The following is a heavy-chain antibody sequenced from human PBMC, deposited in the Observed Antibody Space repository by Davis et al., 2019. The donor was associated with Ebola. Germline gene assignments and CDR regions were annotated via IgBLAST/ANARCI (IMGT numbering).Heavy chain of an antibody. CDR2: INPSGGST. CDR3: ARDMVGIVGATPWGY. Sequence: ASVKVSCKASGYTFTSYYMHWVRQAPGQGLEWMGIINPSGGSTSYAQKFQGRVTMTRDTSTSTVYMELSSLRSEDTAVYYCARDMVGIVGATPWGYWGQGTLVTVSS. J-gene: IGHJ4*02. CDR1: GYTFTSYY. V-gene: IGHV1-46*01. D-gene: IGHD1-26*01.